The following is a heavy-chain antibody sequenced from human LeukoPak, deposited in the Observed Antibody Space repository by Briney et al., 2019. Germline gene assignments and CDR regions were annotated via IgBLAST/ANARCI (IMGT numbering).Heavy chain of an antibody. CDR3: AKFHYYGSSGYYNFDY. CDR1: AFTFSTYG. Sequence: PGRSLRLSCAASAFTFSTYGMHWVRQAPGKGLEWVAVIWYDGSNKYYADSVKGRFTISRDNSKNTLYLQMNSLRAEDTAVYYCAKFHYYGSSGYYNFDYWGQGTLVTVSS. J-gene: IGHJ4*02. CDR2: IWYDGSNK. V-gene: IGHV3-33*06. D-gene: IGHD3-22*01.